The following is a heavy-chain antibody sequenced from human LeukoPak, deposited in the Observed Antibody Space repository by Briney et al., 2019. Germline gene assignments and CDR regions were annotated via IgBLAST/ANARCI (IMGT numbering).Heavy chain of an antibody. CDR3: ARGEGGRARYSYGNYYYYYGMDV. CDR2: ISYDGSNK. J-gene: IGHJ6*04. CDR1: GFTFSSYA. D-gene: IGHD5-18*01. V-gene: IGHV3-30*04. Sequence: PGGSLRLSCAASGFTFSSYAMHWVRRAPGKGLEWVAVISYDGSNKYYADSVKGRFTISRDNSKNTLYLQMNSLRAEDTAVYYCARGEGGRARYSYGNYYYYYGMDVWGKGTTVTVSS.